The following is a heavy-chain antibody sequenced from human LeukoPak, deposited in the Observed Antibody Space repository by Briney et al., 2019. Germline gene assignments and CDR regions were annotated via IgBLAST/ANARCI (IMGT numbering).Heavy chain of an antibody. Sequence: PSETLSLTCTVSGGSISSSSYYWGWIRQPPGKGLEWTGSIYYSGSTYYNPSLKSRVTISVDTSKNQFSLKLSSVTAADTAVYYCARGPGVYYFDYWGQGTLVTVSS. CDR3: ARGPGVYYFDY. J-gene: IGHJ4*02. D-gene: IGHD2-8*01. CDR2: IYYSGST. CDR1: GGSISSSSYY. V-gene: IGHV4-39*07.